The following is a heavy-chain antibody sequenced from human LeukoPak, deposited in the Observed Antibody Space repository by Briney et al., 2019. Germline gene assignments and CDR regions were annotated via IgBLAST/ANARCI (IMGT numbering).Heavy chain of an antibody. Sequence: PGGYLRLSCAASGFTFSGSAMHWVRQASGKGLEWVGRIRSKANSYATAYAASVKGRFTISRDDSKNTAYLQMNSLKTEDTAVYYCTRLPYYYDSSGSTAHWGQGTLVTVSS. CDR3: TRLPYYYDSSGSTAH. V-gene: IGHV3-73*01. D-gene: IGHD3-22*01. J-gene: IGHJ4*02. CDR1: GFTFSGSA. CDR2: IRSKANSYAT.